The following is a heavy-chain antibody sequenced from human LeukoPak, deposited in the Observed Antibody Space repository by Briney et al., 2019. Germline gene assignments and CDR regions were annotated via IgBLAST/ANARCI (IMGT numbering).Heavy chain of an antibody. CDR3: ARRARYYDSGSYSGGYYFDY. V-gene: IGHV4-39*01. Sequence: PSETLSLTCAVSGASISGSGYYWGWIRQPPGMELQWIGNIYHTGSTYYNASLQSRVTISIDTSKNQFSLKLNSVTAADTAVYYCARRARYYDSGSYSGGYYFDYWGQGTLVTVSS. J-gene: IGHJ4*02. D-gene: IGHD3-10*01. CDR1: GASISGSGYY. CDR2: IYHTGST.